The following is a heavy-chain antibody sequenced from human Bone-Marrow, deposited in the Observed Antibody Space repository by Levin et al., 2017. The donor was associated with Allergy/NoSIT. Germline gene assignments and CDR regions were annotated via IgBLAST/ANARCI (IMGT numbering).Heavy chain of an antibody. CDR1: GFIFSSYG. D-gene: IGHD2-15*01. J-gene: IGHJ4*02. V-gene: IGHV3-48*02. CDR2: ISGGSDPV. Sequence: LGESLKISCAASGFIFSSYGMNWVRQAPGQGLEWVSYISGGSDPVHYADSVKGRFTISRDNAKNSLFLQMNSLRDEDTAVYYCARYCNGGGCSEVGFDYWGQGTLVTVSS. CDR3: ARYCNGGGCSEVGFDY.